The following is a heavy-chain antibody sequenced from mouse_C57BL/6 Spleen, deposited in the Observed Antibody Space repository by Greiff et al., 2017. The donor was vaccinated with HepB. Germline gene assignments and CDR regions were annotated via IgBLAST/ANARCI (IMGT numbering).Heavy chain of an antibody. CDR2: IDPENGDT. V-gene: IGHV14-4*01. J-gene: IGHJ3*01. D-gene: IGHD6-1*01. Sequence: EVQLVESGAELVRPGASVKLSCTASGFNIKDDYMHWVKQRPEQGLEWIGWIDPENGDTEYASKFQGKATITADTSSNTAYLQLSSLTSEDTAVYYCTSEDQFAYWGQGTLVTVSA. CDR1: GFNIKDDY. CDR3: TSEDQFAY.